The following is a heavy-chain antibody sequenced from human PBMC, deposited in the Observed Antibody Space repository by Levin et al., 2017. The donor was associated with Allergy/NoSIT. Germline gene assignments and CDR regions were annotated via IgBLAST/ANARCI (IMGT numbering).Heavy chain of an antibody. CDR2: TYFRSKWIN. J-gene: IGHJ6*02. CDR1: GDSVSSNTAA. Sequence: SQSLSLPCAISGDSVSSNTAAWNWIRQSPSRGLEWLGRTYFRSKWINEYAESVKSRISVNPDTSKNQFSLHLNSVTPDDTAVYYCTRDPGRGYGMDVWGQGTTVTVSS. V-gene: IGHV6-1*01. CDR3: TRDPGRGYGMDV.